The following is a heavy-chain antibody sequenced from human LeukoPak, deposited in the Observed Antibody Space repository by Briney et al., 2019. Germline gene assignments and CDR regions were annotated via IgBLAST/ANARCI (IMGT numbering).Heavy chain of an antibody. D-gene: IGHD3-9*01. Sequence: SGGSLRLSCAASGFTFSSYAMSWVRQAPGKGLEWVSLIGRSGGRTYYADSVKGRFTISRDNSKNTLFLQMNSLRAEDTAVYFCAKADYDILTGYYSYCYYYMDVWGKGTTVTVSS. CDR2: IGRSGGRT. J-gene: IGHJ6*03. CDR1: GFTFSSYA. CDR3: AKADYDILTGYYSYCYYYMDV. V-gene: IGHV3-23*01.